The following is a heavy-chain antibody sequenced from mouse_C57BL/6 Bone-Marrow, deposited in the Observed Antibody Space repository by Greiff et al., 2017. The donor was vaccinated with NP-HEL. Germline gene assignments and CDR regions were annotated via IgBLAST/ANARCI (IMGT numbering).Heavy chain of an antibody. Sequence: EVQLVESGAELVRPGASVKLSCTASGFNIKDAYMHWVKQRPEQGLEWIGWIDPENGDTEYASKFQGKATITADTSSNTAYLQLSSLTSEDTAVYYCTVSYSNYWFAYWGQGTLVTVSA. CDR1: GFNIKDAY. D-gene: IGHD2-5*01. J-gene: IGHJ3*01. CDR3: TVSYSNYWFAY. V-gene: IGHV14-4*01. CDR2: IDPENGDT.